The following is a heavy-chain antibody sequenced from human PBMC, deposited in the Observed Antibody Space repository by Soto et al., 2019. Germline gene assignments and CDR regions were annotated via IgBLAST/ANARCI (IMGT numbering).Heavy chain of an antibody. Sequence: GGSLRLSCAASGFTFSNYAMSWVRQAPGKGLEWVSSITGSGDYTYYADSVKGRFTISRDNSKNTLYLQMNSLRAEDTAVYYCAKAKYYDSTGYLYYFDYWGQGTLVTFSS. CDR2: ITGSGDYT. J-gene: IGHJ4*02. D-gene: IGHD3-22*01. CDR1: GFTFSNYA. V-gene: IGHV3-23*01. CDR3: AKAKYYDSTGYLYYFDY.